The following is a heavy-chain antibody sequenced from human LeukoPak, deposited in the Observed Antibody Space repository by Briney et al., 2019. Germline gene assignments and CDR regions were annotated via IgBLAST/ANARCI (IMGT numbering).Heavy chain of an antibody. V-gene: IGHV3-7*01. D-gene: IGHD6-19*01. Sequence: GGSLRLSCAASGFTFSSYWVSWVRQAPGKGVEWVANIKQDGSEKYYVDSVKGRFTISRDNAKNSLYLQMNSLRAEDTAVYYCARLRAVAGPAYWGQGTLVTVSS. J-gene: IGHJ4*02. CDR3: ARLRAVAGPAY. CDR2: IKQDGSEK. CDR1: GFTFSSYW.